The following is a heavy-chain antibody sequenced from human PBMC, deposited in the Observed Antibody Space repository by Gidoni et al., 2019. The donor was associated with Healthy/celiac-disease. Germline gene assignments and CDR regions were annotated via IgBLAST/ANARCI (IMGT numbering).Heavy chain of an antibody. CDR1: GFSLSTSGVG. D-gene: IGHD6-19*01. CDR2: IYWDDDK. Sequence: QITLKASGPPLVQPPQPLTLPCTFPGFSLSTSGVGVGWIRQPPGKALEWLALIYWDDDKRYSPSLKSRRTITKDTSKNQVVLTMTNMDPGDTATYYCAHRQTAVGVNYGGQGTLVTVSS. CDR3: AHRQTAVGVNY. V-gene: IGHV2-5*02. J-gene: IGHJ4*02.